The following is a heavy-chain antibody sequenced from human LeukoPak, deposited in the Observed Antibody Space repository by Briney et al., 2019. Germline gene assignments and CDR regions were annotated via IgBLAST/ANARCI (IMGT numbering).Heavy chain of an antibody. D-gene: IGHD5-12*01. CDR1: GGTFSSYA. V-gene: IGHV1-69*04. CDR3: ARGYESPRQYGMDV. J-gene: IGHJ6*04. CDR2: IIPIFGIA. Sequence: SVKVSCKASGGTFSSYAISWVRQAPGQGLEWMGRIIPIFGIANYAQKFQGRVTITADKSTSTAYMELSSLRSEDTAVYYCARGYESPRQYGMDVWGKGTTVTVSS.